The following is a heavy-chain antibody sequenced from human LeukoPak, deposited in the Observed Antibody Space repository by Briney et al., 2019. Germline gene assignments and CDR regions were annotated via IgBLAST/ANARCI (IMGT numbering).Heavy chain of an antibody. CDR3: VRHRGSGWYNPLFDY. Sequence: SETLSLTCTVSGGSISSSSYYWGWIRQPPGKGLEWIGSIYYSGSTYYNPSLKSRVTISLDTSKNQFSLKLSSVTAADTAVYYCVRHRGSGWYNPLFDYWGQGTLVTVSS. V-gene: IGHV4-39*01. D-gene: IGHD6-19*01. CDR1: GGSISSSSYY. J-gene: IGHJ4*02. CDR2: IYYSGST.